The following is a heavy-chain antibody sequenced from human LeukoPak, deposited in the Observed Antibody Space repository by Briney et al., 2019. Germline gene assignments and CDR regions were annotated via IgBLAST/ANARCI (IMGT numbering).Heavy chain of an antibody. V-gene: IGHV4-34*01. D-gene: IGHD3-22*01. Sequence: PSETLSLTCAVYGGSFSGYYWSWIRQPPGKGLEWIGEINHSGSTNYNASLKSRVTISVDTSKNQFSLKLSSVTAADTAVYYCARHWDYYDSSGYYLLMNDAFDIWGQGTMVTVSS. CDR1: GGSFSGYY. CDR3: ARHWDYYDSSGYYLLMNDAFDI. J-gene: IGHJ3*02. CDR2: INHSGST.